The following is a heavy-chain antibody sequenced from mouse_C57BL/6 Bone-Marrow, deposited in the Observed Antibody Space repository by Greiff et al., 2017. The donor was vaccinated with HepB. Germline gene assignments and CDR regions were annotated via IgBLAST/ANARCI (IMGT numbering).Heavy chain of an antibody. CDR1: GYTFTSYT. Sequence: QVHVKQSGAELARPGASVKMSCKASGYTFTSYTMHWVKQRPGQGLEWIGYINPSSGYTKYNQKFKDKATLTADKSSSTAYMQLSSLTSEDSAVYYCARSTIVTRYFDVWGTGTTVTVSS. CDR2: INPSSGYT. J-gene: IGHJ1*03. CDR3: ARSTIVTRYFDV. D-gene: IGHD2-5*01. V-gene: IGHV1-4*01.